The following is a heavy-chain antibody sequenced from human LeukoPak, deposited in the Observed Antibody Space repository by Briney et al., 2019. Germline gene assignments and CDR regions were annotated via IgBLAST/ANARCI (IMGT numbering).Heavy chain of an antibody. CDR1: GFTFSNYA. J-gene: IGHJ3*02. Sequence: PGGSLRLSCAASGFTFSNYAMSWVRQAPGKGLEWVSTISSSGGSTYYADSVKGRFTISRDNSKNTLYLQMNSLRAEDTAVYYCANQYSSGWYGEAFDIWGQGTMVTVSS. CDR3: ANQYSSGWYGEAFDI. D-gene: IGHD6-19*01. CDR2: ISSSGGST. V-gene: IGHV3-23*01.